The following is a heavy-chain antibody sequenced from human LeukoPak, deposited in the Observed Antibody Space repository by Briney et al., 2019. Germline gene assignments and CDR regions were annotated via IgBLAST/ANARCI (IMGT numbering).Heavy chain of an antibody. CDR2: IYHSGSN. Sequence: SETLYLTCAVSGVSVDRGDDYWVWIRQPPGKGLEWIGYIYHSGSNYYNPSLKNRISMSVDTSQNQFSLRLSSVVATDTAVYCARAGIDSYGTFLDSWGQGTLVTVSS. V-gene: IGHV4-30-4*01. CDR1: GVSVDRGDDY. J-gene: IGHJ4*02. D-gene: IGHD5-18*01. CDR3: ARAGIDSYGTFLDS.